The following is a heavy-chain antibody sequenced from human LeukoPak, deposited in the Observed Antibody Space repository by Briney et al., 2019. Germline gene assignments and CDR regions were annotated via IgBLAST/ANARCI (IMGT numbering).Heavy chain of an antibody. CDR3: ARSWEGYYFDY. CDR2: INPSGGST. CDR1: GYTFTSYY. Sequence: GASVKVSCKVSGYTFTSYYMHWVRQAPGQGLEWMGIINPSGGSTSYAQKFQGRVTMTRDTSTSTVYMELSSLRSEDTAVYYCARSWEGYYFDYWGQGTLVTVSS. J-gene: IGHJ4*02. D-gene: IGHD1-26*01. V-gene: IGHV1-46*01.